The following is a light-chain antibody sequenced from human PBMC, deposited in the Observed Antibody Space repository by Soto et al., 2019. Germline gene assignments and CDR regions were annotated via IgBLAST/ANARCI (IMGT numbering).Light chain of an antibody. CDR2: EVT. V-gene: IGLV2-14*01. Sequence: QSALTQPASVSWSPGQSVTISCTGTSSDVGAYNYVSWYQQHPGKAPKLMIYEVTSRPSGVSNRFSGSKSGNTASLTISGLQAEDEADYYCSSYTSSSTIGNVFGTGTKVTVL. CDR3: SSYTSSSTIGNV. J-gene: IGLJ1*01. CDR1: SSDVGAYNY.